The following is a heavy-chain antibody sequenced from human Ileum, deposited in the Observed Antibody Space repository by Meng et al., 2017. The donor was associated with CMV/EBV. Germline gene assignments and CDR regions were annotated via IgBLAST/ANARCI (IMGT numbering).Heavy chain of an antibody. Sequence: YTFTDYHMQWVRQAPGQGLEWMGIINPSAGSTSSAQKFQGRVSMTRDTSTNTVFMELTSLRSEDSAVYYCARVGNQYCSSTSCSTGYWGQGTLVTVSS. J-gene: IGHJ4*02. CDR2: INPSAGST. CDR3: ARVGNQYCSSTSCSTGY. CDR1: YTFTDYH. V-gene: IGHV1-46*01. D-gene: IGHD2-2*01.